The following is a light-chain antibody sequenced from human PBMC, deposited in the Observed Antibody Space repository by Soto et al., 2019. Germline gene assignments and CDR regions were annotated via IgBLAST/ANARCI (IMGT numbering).Light chain of an antibody. CDR2: EDN. Sequence: NFMLTQPHSVSESPGKTVTISCTRSSGSIASNYVQWYQQRPGSAPTTVIYEDNQRPSGVPDRFSGSIDSSSNSASLTISGLTAEDEADYYCQSYDSSNPLVFGGGTKLTVL. J-gene: IGLJ3*02. CDR3: QSYDSSNPLV. CDR1: SGSIASNY. V-gene: IGLV6-57*03.